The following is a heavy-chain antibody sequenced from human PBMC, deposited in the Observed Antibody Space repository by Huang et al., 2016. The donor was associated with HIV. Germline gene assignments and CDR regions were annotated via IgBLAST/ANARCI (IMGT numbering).Heavy chain of an antibody. CDR1: GGSFRGYF. CDR2: INHGGGT. CDR3: ARGPSSGWSYFDY. V-gene: IGHV4-34*02. D-gene: IGHD6-19*01. Sequence: QVQLQQWGAGLLKPSETLSLTCAVYGGSFRGYFWRWVRQPLGKGLEWIGEINHGGGTNYNPSLKSRVTISIDTSKNQFSLKLSSVTAADTAVYYCARGPSSGWSYFDYWGQGTLVTVSS. J-gene: IGHJ4*02.